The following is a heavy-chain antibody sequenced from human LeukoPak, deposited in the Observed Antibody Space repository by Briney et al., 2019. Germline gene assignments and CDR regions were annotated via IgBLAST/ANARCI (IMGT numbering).Heavy chain of an antibody. CDR3: ARGPDSFDI. CDR2: IYPGDSDT. V-gene: IGHV5-51*01. J-gene: IGHJ3*02. CDR1: GYRFTNDW. Sequence: PGASLKISCKASGYRFTNDWIGWVRQMPGKGLEWMGIIYPGDSDTRYSPSFQGQVTISTDKSISTAYLQWSSLKASETAMYYCARGPDSFDIWGQGTIVIVSS.